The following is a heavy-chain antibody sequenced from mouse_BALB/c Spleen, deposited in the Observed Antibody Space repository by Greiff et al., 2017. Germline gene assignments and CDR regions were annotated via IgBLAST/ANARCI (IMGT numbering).Heavy chain of an antibody. J-gene: IGHJ3*01. D-gene: IGHD3-2*01. V-gene: IGHV14-3*02. CDR2: IDPANGNT. CDR3: AKDSSGYVAY. Sequence: VQLQQSGAELVKPGASVKLSCTASGFNIKDTYMPWVKQRPEQGLEWIGRIDPANGNTKYDPKFQGKATITADTSSNTAYLQLSSLTSEDTAVYYCAKDSSGYVAYWGQGTLVTVSA. CDR1: GFNIKDTY.